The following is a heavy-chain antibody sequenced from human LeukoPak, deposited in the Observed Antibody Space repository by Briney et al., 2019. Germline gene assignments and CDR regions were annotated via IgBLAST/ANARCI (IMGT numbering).Heavy chain of an antibody. V-gene: IGHV5-51*01. J-gene: IGHJ4*02. CDR2: IYPGDSDT. D-gene: IGHD3-22*01. Sequence: GESLKISCKGSGYSFTSYWIGWVRQMPGKGLEWMGIIYPGDSDTRYSPSLQGHVSISADKSISTAYLQWSSLKASDTAIYYCARGSTYYYDSSGYPEYWGQGTLVTVSS. CDR3: ARGSTYYYDSSGYPEY. CDR1: GYSFTSYW.